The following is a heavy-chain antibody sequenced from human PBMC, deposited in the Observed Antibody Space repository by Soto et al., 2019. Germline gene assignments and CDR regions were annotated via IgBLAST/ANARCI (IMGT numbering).Heavy chain of an antibody. CDR2: IKSKTDGGTT. V-gene: IGHV3-15*07. Sequence: GVARRLTCAATGFTFSNAWINFVRQAPGKGLEWVGRIKSKTDGGTTEYAAPVKGRVTISRDDSKNTLYLQMNSLKTEDTAVYYCTTLDYGDYTPDDYWGQGT. CDR3: TTLDYGDYTPDDY. CDR1: GFTFSNAW. J-gene: IGHJ4*02. D-gene: IGHD4-17*01.